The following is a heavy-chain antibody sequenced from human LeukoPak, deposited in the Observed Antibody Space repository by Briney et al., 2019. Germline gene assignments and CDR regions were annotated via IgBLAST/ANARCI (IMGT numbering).Heavy chain of an antibody. CDR1: GGSFSDYC. D-gene: IGHD5-24*01. V-gene: IGHV4-34*01. CDR3: ARLDGKVEMAIDY. J-gene: IGHJ4*02. CDR2: INHSGST. Sequence: PSETLSLTCAVYGGSFSDYCLTWIRQPPGKGLEWIGEINHSGSTNYNPSLKSRVTISVDTSKNQSSLNLSSVTAADTAVYYCARLDGKVEMAIDYWGQGTLVTVSS.